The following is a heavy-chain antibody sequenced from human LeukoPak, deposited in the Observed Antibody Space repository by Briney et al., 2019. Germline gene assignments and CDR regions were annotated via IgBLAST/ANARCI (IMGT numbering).Heavy chain of an antibody. D-gene: IGHD3-22*01. V-gene: IGHV4-34*01. CDR3: ARYYYYDSSGYRRFDY. CDR2: INHSGST. J-gene: IGHJ4*02. CDR1: GGSFSGYY. Sequence: PSETLSLTCAVYGGSFSGYYWSRIRQPPGKGLEWIGEINHSGSTNYNPSLKSRVTISVDTSKNQFSLKLSSVTAADTAVYYCARYYYYDSSGYRRFDYWGQGTLVTVSS.